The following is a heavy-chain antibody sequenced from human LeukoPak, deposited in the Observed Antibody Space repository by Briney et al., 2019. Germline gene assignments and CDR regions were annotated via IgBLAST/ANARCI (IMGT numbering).Heavy chain of an antibody. V-gene: IGHV1-2*02. Sequence: ASVKVSCKASGYTFTGYYMHWVRQAPGQGLEWMGWINPNSGGTNYAQKFQGRVTMTRDTSISTAYMELSRLRPDDTAVYYCARDSGSSWYNDYWGQGTLVTVSS. CDR1: GYTFTGYY. D-gene: IGHD6-13*01. J-gene: IGHJ4*02. CDR2: INPNSGGT. CDR3: ARDSGSSWYNDY.